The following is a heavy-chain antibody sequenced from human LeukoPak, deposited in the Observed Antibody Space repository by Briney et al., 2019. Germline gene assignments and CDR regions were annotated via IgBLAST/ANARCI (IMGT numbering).Heavy chain of an antibody. Sequence: GGSLTLTCAASGFSFSTYGMNWVRQAPGKGLEWVAFIRNDESNKNYADSVKGRFTISRDNSKNTLYLQMNSLRVEDTAVYYCAKDSRSAASMFHHWGQGTLVSVSS. J-gene: IGHJ1*01. D-gene: IGHD6-13*01. V-gene: IGHV3-30*02. CDR2: IRNDESNK. CDR3: AKDSRSAASMFHH. CDR1: GFSFSTYG.